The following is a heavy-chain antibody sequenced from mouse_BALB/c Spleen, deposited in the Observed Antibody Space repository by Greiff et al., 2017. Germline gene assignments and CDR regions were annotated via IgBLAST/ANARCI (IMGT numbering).Heavy chain of an antibody. CDR3: TRRDYDWCAD. CDR1: GYTFTSYW. V-gene: IGHV1-5*01. CDR2: IYPGNSDT. D-gene: IGHD2-4*01. J-gene: IGHJ3*01. Sequence: EVQLQQSGTVLARPGASVKMSCKASGYTFTSYWMHWVKQRPGQGLEWIGAIYPGNSDTSYNQKFKGKAKLTAVTSTSPAYMELSSLTNEDSAVYYGTRRDYDWCADWGQGTLVTVSA.